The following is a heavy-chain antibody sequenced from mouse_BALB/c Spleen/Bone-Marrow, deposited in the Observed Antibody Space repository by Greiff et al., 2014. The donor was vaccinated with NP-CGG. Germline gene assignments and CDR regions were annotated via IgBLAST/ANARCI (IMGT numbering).Heavy chain of an antibody. CDR2: INPTRGYT. CDR1: GYTFTSNT. D-gene: IGHD1-2*01. Sequence: VQLQQSAGELARPGASVKMSCKASGYTFTSNTIQWVKQRPGQGLAWIGYINPTRGYTDYNQKFKDKTTLTADKSSSTAYMQLSSLTSEDSAVYYCAREATYYAYSDYWGQGTILTVSS. J-gene: IGHJ2*01. CDR3: AREATYYAYSDY. V-gene: IGHV1-4*02.